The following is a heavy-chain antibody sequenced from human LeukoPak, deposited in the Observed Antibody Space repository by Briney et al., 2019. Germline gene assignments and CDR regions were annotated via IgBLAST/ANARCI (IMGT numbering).Heavy chain of an antibody. CDR2: IISTGSYI. V-gene: IGHV3-21*01. D-gene: IGHD3-9*01. CDR3: ARDPQGLRYFGWPTDC. Sequence: GGSLRLSCAASGFSFGDYTMNWVRQAPGKGLERVSSIISTGSYIHYADSVKGRFTISRDNAKNSLYLQMNSLRAEDTAVYYCARDPQGLRYFGWPTDCWGQGTLVTVSS. J-gene: IGHJ4*02. CDR1: GFSFGDYT.